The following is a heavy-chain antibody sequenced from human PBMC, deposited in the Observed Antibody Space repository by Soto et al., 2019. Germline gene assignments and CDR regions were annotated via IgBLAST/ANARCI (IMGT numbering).Heavy chain of an antibody. J-gene: IGHJ3*02. CDR1: GYTFTSYA. Sequence: QVQLVQSGAEVKKPGASVKVSCKASGYTFTSYAMHWVRQAPGQRLEWMGWINAGNGNTKYSQKFQGRVTITRDTSASTAYMEPSSLRSEDTAVYYCARVIYSSGWYSPDAFDIWGQGTMVTVSS. CDR3: ARVIYSSGWYSPDAFDI. D-gene: IGHD6-19*01. CDR2: INAGNGNT. V-gene: IGHV1-3*01.